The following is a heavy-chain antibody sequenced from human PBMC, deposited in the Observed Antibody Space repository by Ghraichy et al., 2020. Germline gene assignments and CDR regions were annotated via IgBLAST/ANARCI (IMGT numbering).Heavy chain of an antibody. D-gene: IGHD3-10*01. V-gene: IGHV1-2*02. CDR2: INPNSGGT. CDR1: GYTFTGYY. Sequence: ASVKVSCKASGYTFTGYYMHWVRQAPGQGLEWMGWINPNSGGTNYAQKFQGRVTMTRDTSISTAYMELSRLRSDDTAVYYCASLTDGSGGDEPNYYYYGMDVWGQGTTVTVSS. J-gene: IGHJ6*02. CDR3: ASLTDGSGGDEPNYYYYGMDV.